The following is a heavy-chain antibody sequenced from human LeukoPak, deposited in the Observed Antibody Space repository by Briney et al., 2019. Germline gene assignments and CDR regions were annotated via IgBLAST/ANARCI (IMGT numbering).Heavy chain of an antibody. CDR1: GGSFSGYY. D-gene: IGHD2-15*01. CDR2: INHSGST. Sequence: SETLSLTCAVYGGSFSGYYWSWIRQPPGKGLEWIGEINHSGSTNYNPSLKSRVTMSVDTSKNQFSLKLSSVTAADTAVYYCAGAQAATGPFDYWGQGTLVTVSS. J-gene: IGHJ4*02. CDR3: AGAQAATGPFDY. V-gene: IGHV4-34*01.